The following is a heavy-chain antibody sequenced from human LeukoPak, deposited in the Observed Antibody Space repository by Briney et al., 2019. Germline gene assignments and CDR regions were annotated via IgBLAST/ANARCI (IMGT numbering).Heavy chain of an antibody. CDR3: AKGTAVDRQYFEN. V-gene: IGHV3-30*18. D-gene: IGHD1-1*01. CDR2: ISFDGSHK. Sequence: GRSLRLSCAASRFTFSACGMHWVRQDPGKGREWVASISFDGSHKYYADSVKGRFPMSRDNSMNTLYLQMNSLRAEDTAVYYCAKGTAVDRQYFENWGQGTLVTVSS. CDR1: RFTFSACG. J-gene: IGHJ4*02.